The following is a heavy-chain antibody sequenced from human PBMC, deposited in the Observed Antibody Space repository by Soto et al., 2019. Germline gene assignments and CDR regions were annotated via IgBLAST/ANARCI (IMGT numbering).Heavy chain of an antibody. CDR3: ARSDIVATGFDY. CDR1: GGSISSGGYY. Sequence: PSETRSLTCTVSGGSISSGGYYWSWFRQHPGKGLEWIGYIYYSGITYYNPSLKSRVTISVDTSKNQFFLKLSSVTAADTAVYYCARSDIVATGFDYWGQGTLVTVS. J-gene: IGHJ4*02. V-gene: IGHV4-31*03. CDR2: IYYSGIT. D-gene: IGHD5-12*01.